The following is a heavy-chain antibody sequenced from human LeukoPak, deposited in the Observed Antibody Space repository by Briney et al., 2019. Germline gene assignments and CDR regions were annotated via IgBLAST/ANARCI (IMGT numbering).Heavy chain of an antibody. CDR1: GGSISSSSYY. J-gene: IGHJ3*02. Sequence: PSETLSLTCTVSGGSISSSSYYWGWIRQPPGKGLEWIRSIYYSGSTYYNPSLKSRVTISVDTSKKQFSLKLSSVTAADTAVYYCANQEYDAFDIWGQGTMVTVSS. V-gene: IGHV4-39*01. CDR2: IYYSGST. D-gene: IGHD2/OR15-2a*01. CDR3: ANQEYDAFDI.